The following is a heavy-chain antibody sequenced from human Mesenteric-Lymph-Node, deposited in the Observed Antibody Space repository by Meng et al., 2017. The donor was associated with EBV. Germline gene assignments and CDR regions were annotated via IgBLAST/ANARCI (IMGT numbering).Heavy chain of an antibody. D-gene: IGHD6-19*01. CDR2: IYYSGST. V-gene: IGHV4-61*01. Sequence: QWSGPGSGRAGGTLSLTCSVSGGTVSSGLSYWSWFRQPPGKGLEWIGYIYYSGSTNYNPSVRSRVTMSVDTSKSQFSLRLTSVTAADTALYYCARERSVTGRVRFDYGGQGTLVTVSS. CDR3: ARERSVTGRVRFDY. J-gene: IGHJ4*02. CDR1: GGTVSSGLSY.